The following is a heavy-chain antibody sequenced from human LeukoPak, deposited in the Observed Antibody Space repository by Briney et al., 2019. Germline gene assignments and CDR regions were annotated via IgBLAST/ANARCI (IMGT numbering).Heavy chain of an antibody. Sequence: GRSLRLSCAASGFTFSSYAMHWVRQAPGKGLEWVSGISWNSGSIGYADSVKGRFTISRDNAKNSLYLQMNSLRAEDTALYYCAKDSTRHHIVVVTAILDYWGQGTLVTVSS. D-gene: IGHD2-21*02. CDR2: ISWNSGSI. CDR3: AKDSTRHHIVVVTAILDY. J-gene: IGHJ4*02. V-gene: IGHV3-9*01. CDR1: GFTFSSYA.